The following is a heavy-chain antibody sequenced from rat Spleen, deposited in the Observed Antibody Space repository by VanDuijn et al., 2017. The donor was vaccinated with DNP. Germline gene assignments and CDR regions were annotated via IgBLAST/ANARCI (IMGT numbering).Heavy chain of an antibody. V-gene: IGHV5-31*01. J-gene: IGHJ2*01. CDR1: GFIFSKYW. Sequence: EVQLVESGGGPVQPGRSLKVSCVASGFIFSKYWMTWIRQAPGKGLEWVASISNTGDSTYYSDSVRGRFSLSRDNAESTLYLQVNSLRSEDTATYYCTTDTTVGFDYWGKGVMVTVSS. D-gene: IGHD1-1*01. CDR3: TTDTTVGFDY. CDR2: ISNTGDST.